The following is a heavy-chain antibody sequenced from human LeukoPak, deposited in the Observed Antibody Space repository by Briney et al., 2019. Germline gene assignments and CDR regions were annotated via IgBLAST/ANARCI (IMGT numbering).Heavy chain of an antibody. V-gene: IGHV4-39*01. Sequence: SETLSLTCTVSGASISTSTYYSRWVRQPPGKGLEWIGNIYYSGTTYYNPSLKSRVTISEDTSRSRFSLMLSSVTAADTAIYFCARQVSDYYYHYMDVWGEGTTVIVSS. CDR1: GASISTSTYY. CDR2: IYYSGTT. J-gene: IGHJ6*03. CDR3: ARQVSDYYYHYMDV.